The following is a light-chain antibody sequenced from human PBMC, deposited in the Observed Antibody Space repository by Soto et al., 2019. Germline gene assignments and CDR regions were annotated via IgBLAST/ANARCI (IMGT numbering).Light chain of an antibody. CDR2: PAS. Sequence: DIQLTQSPSSLSASVGDSVTIACRASQSLXSYLNWYQQKPGKAPKILXDPASSLQSGGPSRLSGSGSGTDFTLTISSLQPEDFATYYCQQSYSTTQTFGQGTKVDIK. V-gene: IGKV1-39*01. CDR3: QQSYSTTQT. J-gene: IGKJ1*01. CDR1: QSLXSY.